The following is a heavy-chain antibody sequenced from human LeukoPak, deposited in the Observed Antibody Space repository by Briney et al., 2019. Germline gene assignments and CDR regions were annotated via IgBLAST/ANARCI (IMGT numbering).Heavy chain of an antibody. Sequence: SVKVSCKASGGTFSSYAISWVRQAPGQGLKWMGRIIPIFGIANYAQKFQGRVTITADKSTSTAYMELSSLRSEDTAVYYCAREYCSSTSCYRWFDPWGQGTLVTVSS. J-gene: IGHJ5*02. CDR3: AREYCSSTSCYRWFDP. CDR2: IIPIFGIA. D-gene: IGHD2-2*01. CDR1: GGTFSSYA. V-gene: IGHV1-69*04.